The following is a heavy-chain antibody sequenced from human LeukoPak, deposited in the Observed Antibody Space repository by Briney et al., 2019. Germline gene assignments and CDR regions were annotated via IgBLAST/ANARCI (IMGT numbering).Heavy chain of an antibody. CDR1: GFTFSSYE. CDR2: ISSSGSTI. CDR3: ARGRGSSWLPYNWFDP. V-gene: IGHV3-48*03. D-gene: IGHD6-13*01. Sequence: GGSLRLSCAASGFTFSSYEMNWVRQAPGKGLEWVPYISSSGSTIYYADSVKGRFTISRDNAKNSLYLQMNSLRAEDTAVYYCARGRGSSWLPYNWFDPWGRGTLVTVSS. J-gene: IGHJ5*02.